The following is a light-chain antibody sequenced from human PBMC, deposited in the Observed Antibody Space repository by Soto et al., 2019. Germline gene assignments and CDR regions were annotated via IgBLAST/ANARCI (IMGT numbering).Light chain of an antibody. CDR1: SSDVGGYNY. CDR2: DVF. J-gene: IGLJ1*01. CDR3: CSYAGTYTFYV. V-gene: IGLV2-11*01. Sequence: SVLTQPRSVSGSPGQSVTISCTGTSSDVGGYNYVSWYQQHPGKAPKLIIYDVFKRPSGVPDRFSGSKSGNTASLTISGLQAEDEADYYCCSYAGTYTFYVFGTGTKLTVL.